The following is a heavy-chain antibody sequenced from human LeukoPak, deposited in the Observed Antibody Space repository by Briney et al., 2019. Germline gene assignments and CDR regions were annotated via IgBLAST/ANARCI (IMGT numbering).Heavy chain of an antibody. CDR3: ARGDSSGWYFDY. D-gene: IGHD6-19*01. J-gene: IGHJ4*02. Sequence: GGSLRLSYAASGFTFSSYAMSWVRQAPGKGLEWVSSISSSSSYIYYADSVKGRFTISRDNAKNSLYLQMNSLRAEDTAVYYCARGDSSGWYFDYWGQGTLVTVSS. V-gene: IGHV3-21*01. CDR1: GFTFSSYA. CDR2: ISSSSSYI.